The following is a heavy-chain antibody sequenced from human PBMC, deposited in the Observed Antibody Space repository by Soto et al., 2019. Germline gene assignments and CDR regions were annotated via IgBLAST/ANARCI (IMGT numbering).Heavy chain of an antibody. V-gene: IGHV1-2*02. Sequence: QVHLVQSGAEVKKPGASVKVSCKTSGYTFSAYYMHWVRQAPGQGLEWMGWINPKSGGTLYAQKFQGRVTMTSDTSISTAYMELSRLRSDDTAVYYCARGGTFAYDASGYSVYWGQGTLVTVSS. J-gene: IGHJ4*02. CDR3: ARGGTFAYDASGYSVY. D-gene: IGHD3-22*01. CDR2: INPKSGGT. CDR1: GYTFSAYY.